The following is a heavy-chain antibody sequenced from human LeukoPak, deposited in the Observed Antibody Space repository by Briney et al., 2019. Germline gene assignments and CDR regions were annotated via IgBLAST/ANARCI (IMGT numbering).Heavy chain of an antibody. J-gene: IGHJ4*02. V-gene: IGHV1-24*01. Sequence: ASVKVSCKVSGYTLTQLSMHSVRHAPGNGGEWRGGFDPEDSETFYAQKFQGRVTMTEDTSTDTAYMELSSLRSEDTAVYYCATDYYYDSSGSYYTVDYWGQGTLVTVSS. CDR2: FDPEDSET. D-gene: IGHD3-22*01. CDR1: GYTLTQLS. CDR3: ATDYYYDSSGSYYTVDY.